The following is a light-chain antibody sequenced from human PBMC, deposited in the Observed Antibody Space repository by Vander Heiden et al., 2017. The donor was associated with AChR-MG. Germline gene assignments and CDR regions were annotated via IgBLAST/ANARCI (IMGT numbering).Light chain of an antibody. Sequence: SYEVTQPPSVSVSPGQTASITCSGDKLGNKYASWYQQKPGQSPVLVIYQDGKRPSGIPERFSGSNSGNTATLTISGTQAMDEADYYCQAWDSSTVVFGGGTKLTVL. CDR1: KLGNKY. V-gene: IGLV3-1*01. CDR2: QDG. CDR3: QAWDSSTVV. J-gene: IGLJ2*01.